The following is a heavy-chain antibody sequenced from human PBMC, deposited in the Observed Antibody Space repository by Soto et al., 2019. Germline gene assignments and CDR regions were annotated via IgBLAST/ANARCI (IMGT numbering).Heavy chain of an antibody. D-gene: IGHD4-17*01. CDR1: GFTFSSYG. Sequence: QVQLVESGGGVVQPGRSLRLSCAASGFTFSSYGMHWVRQAPGKGLEWVAVIWYDGSNKYYADSVKGRFTISRDNSKNTLYLEMNSLRAEDTALYYCARPKTPDYGHYEAGMDVWGQGTTVTVSS. CDR2: IWYDGSNK. V-gene: IGHV3-33*01. J-gene: IGHJ6*02. CDR3: ARPKTPDYGHYEAGMDV.